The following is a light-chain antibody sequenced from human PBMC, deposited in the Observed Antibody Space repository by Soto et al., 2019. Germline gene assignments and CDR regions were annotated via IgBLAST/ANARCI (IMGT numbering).Light chain of an antibody. V-gene: IGLV2-14*01. CDR1: SSDVGGYNY. J-gene: IGLJ3*02. Sequence: QSALTQPASVSGSPGQSITISCTGTSSDVGGYNYVSWYQQHPGKAPKLMIFEVSSRPSGVPDRFSGSKSGTSASLAISGLRSEDEADYYCAAWDDSLGWVFGGGTQLTVL. CDR2: EVS. CDR3: AAWDDSLGWV.